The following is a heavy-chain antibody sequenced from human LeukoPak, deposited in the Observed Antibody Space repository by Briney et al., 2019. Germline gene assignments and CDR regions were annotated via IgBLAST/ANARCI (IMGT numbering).Heavy chain of an antibody. J-gene: IGHJ5*02. V-gene: IGHV1-46*01. D-gene: IGHD3-22*01. CDR2: INPSGGST. Sequence: ASVKVSCKASGYTFTSYYMHWVRQAPGQGLEWMGIINPSGGSTSYAPKFQGRVTMTRDTSTSTVYMELSSLRSEDTAVYYCARVIDSSGYYSNWFDPWGQGTLVTVSS. CDR1: GYTFTSYY. CDR3: ARVIDSSGYYSNWFDP.